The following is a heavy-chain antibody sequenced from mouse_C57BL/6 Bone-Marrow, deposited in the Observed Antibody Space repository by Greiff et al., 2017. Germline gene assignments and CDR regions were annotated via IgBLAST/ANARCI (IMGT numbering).Heavy chain of an antibody. J-gene: IGHJ4*01. V-gene: IGHV1-18*01. CDR1: EYTFTDSN. Sequence: EVQLQQSGPELVKPGASVKIPCKASEYTFTDSNMDWVKQSHGKSLEWIGDINPNNGGTIYNQKFKGKDPLTVDKSSSTAYMELRSLTSEDTAVYYCARRGVVATGAMDYGGQGTSVTVSS. CDR3: ARRGVVATGAMDY. CDR2: INPNNGGT. D-gene: IGHD1-1*01.